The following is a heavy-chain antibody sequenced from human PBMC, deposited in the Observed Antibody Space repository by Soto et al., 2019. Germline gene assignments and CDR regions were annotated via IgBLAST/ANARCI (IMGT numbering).Heavy chain of an antibody. J-gene: IGHJ6*01. Sequence: QVQLVESGGGVVQPGRSLRLSCAASGFTFSSYGMHWVRQAPGKGLEWVAVISYDGSNKYYADSVKGRFTISRDNSKNTLYLQMNSLRAEDTAVYYCAKDGGQGTTWHYYYGMDVW. V-gene: IGHV3-30*18. CDR2: ISYDGSNK. CDR3: AKDGGQGTTWHYYYGMDV. CDR1: GFTFSSYG. D-gene: IGHD1-7*01.